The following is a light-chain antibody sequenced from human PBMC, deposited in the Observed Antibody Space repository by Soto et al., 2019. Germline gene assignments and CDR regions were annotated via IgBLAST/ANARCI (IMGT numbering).Light chain of an antibody. CDR1: QSISSN. V-gene: IGKV3-15*01. CDR3: QQAYSFPIT. CDR2: RTS. Sequence: EIVMTQSPATLSVSPGEIATLSFSASQSISSNLAWYQQKPGQAPRLLMFRTSSRATGFPARFSGSGSGTEFTLTISSLQSEDSATYYCQQAYSFPITFGQGTRLEIK. J-gene: IGKJ5*01.